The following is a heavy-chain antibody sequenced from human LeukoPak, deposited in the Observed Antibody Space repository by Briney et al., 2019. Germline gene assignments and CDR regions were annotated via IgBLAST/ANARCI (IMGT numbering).Heavy chain of an antibody. CDR2: TYYSGST. J-gene: IGHJ4*02. CDR3: ARVFDYYGSGSYFFDY. Sequence: SETLSLTCTVSGGSISSYYWSWIRQPPGKGLEWMVYTYYSGSTNYNPSLRSRVTISVDTSKNHFSLKLSSVTAADTAVYYCARVFDYYGSGSYFFDYWGQGTLVTVSS. CDR1: GGSISSYY. D-gene: IGHD3-10*01. V-gene: IGHV4-59*01.